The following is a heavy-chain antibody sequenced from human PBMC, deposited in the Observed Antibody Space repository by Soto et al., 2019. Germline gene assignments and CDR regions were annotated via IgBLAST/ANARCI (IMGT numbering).Heavy chain of an antibody. D-gene: IGHD6-6*01. V-gene: IGHV1-2*04. J-gene: IGHJ6*02. CDR1: GYTFTGYY. CDR2: INPNSGGT. Sequence: ASVKVSCKASGYTFTGYYMHWVRQAPGQGLEWMGWINPNSGGTNYAQKFQGWVTMTRDTSISTAYMELSRLSSDYTAVYYGARVREAARPLAHGMDVWGQGTTVTVSS. CDR3: ARVREAARPLAHGMDV.